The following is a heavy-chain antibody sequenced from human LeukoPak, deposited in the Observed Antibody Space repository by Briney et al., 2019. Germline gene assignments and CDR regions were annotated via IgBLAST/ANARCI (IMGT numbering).Heavy chain of an antibody. Sequence: GGSLRLSCAASEITFSSYAMSWVRQAPGKGLEWVSAISGSGGTTYYADSVKGRFTISRDNSKNTLYLQMNSLRAEDTAVYYCAKDSGGGGFVVGVLDSRGQGTLVTVSS. D-gene: IGHD1-26*01. J-gene: IGHJ4*02. V-gene: IGHV3-23*01. CDR3: AKDSGGGGFVVGVLDS. CDR2: ISGSGGTT. CDR1: EITFSSYA.